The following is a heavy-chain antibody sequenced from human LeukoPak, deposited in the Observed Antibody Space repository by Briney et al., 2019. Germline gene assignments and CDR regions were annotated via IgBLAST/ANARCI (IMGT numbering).Heavy chain of an antibody. CDR3: AKETNDNYYYMDV. Sequence: GGSLRLSCAASGFTFDDYGMSWVRQAPGKGLEWVSAISGSGGSTYYADSVKGRFTISRDNSKNTLYLQMNSLRAEDTAVYYCAKETNDNYYYMDVWGKGTTVTVSS. CDR2: ISGSGGST. CDR1: GFTFDDYG. J-gene: IGHJ6*03. V-gene: IGHV3-23*01.